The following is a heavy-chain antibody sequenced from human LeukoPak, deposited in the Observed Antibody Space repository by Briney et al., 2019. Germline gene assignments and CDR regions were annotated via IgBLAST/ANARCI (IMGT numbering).Heavy chain of an antibody. CDR1: GFTFSSYE. CDR3: ARQMGTIDDY. CDR2: ISSSGTTI. Sequence: AGGSLRLSCAASGFTFSSYEMNWVRQAPGKGLEWISYISSSGTTINYADSVKGRVTISRDNAKNSLYLQMNSLRAEDTAVYYCARQMGTIDDYWGQGTLVTVSS. J-gene: IGHJ4*02. V-gene: IGHV3-48*03. D-gene: IGHD5-24*01.